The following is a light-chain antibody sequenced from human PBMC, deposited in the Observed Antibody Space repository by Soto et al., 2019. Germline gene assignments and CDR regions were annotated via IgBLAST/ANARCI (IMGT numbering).Light chain of an antibody. J-gene: IGKJ1*01. CDR1: HSVNSNY. CDR2: TAS. V-gene: IGKV1-27*01. CDR3: QKYDSAPRT. Sequence: GERATLSFRASHSVNSNYLAWYHQKPGQAPRLLIYTASTLKPGVPSRFSGSGAGTEFTLTISSLQPEDFATYYCQKYDSAPRTVGQGTKVEI.